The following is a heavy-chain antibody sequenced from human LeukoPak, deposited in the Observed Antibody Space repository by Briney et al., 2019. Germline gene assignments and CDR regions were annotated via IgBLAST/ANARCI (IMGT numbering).Heavy chain of an antibody. J-gene: IGHJ4*02. D-gene: IGHD3-10*01. CDR2: IFYNGST. CDR1: GGSISSSNYY. Sequence: PSETLSLTCTVSGGSISSSNYYWGWIRQPPGKGLERIGSIFYNGSTSHNPSLKSRVTISVDTSKNQFSLKLSSVTAADTAVYYCARLPFLWFGEPMRGYFDYWGQGTLVTVSS. V-gene: IGHV4-39*01. CDR3: ARLPFLWFGEPMRGYFDY.